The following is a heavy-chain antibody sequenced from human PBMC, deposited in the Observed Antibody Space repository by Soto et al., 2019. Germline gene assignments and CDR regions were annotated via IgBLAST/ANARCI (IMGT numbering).Heavy chain of an antibody. CDR3: ARVPSLGHNWFDP. CDR1: GYSFTSYW. V-gene: IGHV5-10-1*01. Sequence: PGESLKISCKGSGYSFTSYWISWVRQMPGKGLEWMGRIDPSDSYTNYSPSFQGHVTISADKPISTAYLQWSSLKASDTAMYYCARVPSLGHNWFDPWGQGTLVTVSS. J-gene: IGHJ5*02. D-gene: IGHD3-16*01. CDR2: IDPSDSYT.